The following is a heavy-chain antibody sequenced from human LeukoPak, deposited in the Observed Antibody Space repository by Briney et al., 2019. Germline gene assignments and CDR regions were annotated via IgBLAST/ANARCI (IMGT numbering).Heavy chain of an antibody. Sequence: GGSLRLSCAASGFTFSSSAMSWVRQAPGKGLEWVSAISNNGGYTYYADSVQGRFTISRDNSKSTLCLQMNSLRAEDTAVYYCAKDRIAVAGTVVDYWGQGTLVTVSS. CDR2: ISNNGGYT. CDR1: GFTFSSSA. D-gene: IGHD6-19*01. V-gene: IGHV3-23*01. CDR3: AKDRIAVAGTVVDY. J-gene: IGHJ4*02.